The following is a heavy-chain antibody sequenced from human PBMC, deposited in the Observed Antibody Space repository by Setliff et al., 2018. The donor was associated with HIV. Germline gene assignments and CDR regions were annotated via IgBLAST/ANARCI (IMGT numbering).Heavy chain of an antibody. V-gene: IGHV3-74*01. CDR3: ATIWMRGAYFDY. CDR2: INNDETIT. CDR1: GFTFSSYW. J-gene: IGHJ4*02. D-gene: IGHD3-3*01. Sequence: GGSLRLSCGASGFTFSSYWMHWVRQVPGKGLMWVSQINNDETITNYADSVKGRFTISRDNAKNTLYLQMNSLRAEDTAVYYCATIWMRGAYFDYWGQGTLVTVS.